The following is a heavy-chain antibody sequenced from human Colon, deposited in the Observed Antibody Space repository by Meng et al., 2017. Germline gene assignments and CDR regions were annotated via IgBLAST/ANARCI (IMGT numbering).Heavy chain of an antibody. CDR1: GFTFSSYW. D-gene: IGHD3-10*01. J-gene: IGHJ4*02. Sequence: GESLKISCAASGFTFSSYWMNWVRQTPGKGLEWVANIKPDGTYTHYVDSVKGRFTISRDNARNSLHLQMNSLRVEDTALYYCASDYYASGSLDSWGQGTRVTVSS. CDR2: IKPDGTYT. V-gene: IGHV3-7*01. CDR3: ASDYYASGSLDS.